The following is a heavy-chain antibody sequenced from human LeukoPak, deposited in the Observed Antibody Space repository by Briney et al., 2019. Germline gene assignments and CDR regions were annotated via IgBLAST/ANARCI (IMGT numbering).Heavy chain of an antibody. CDR2: ISAYNGNT. V-gene: IGHV1-18*01. CDR1: GYTFTSYG. J-gene: IGHJ6*02. Sequence: ASVRVSSTASGYTFTSYGISWVRQAPGQGLEWMGWISAYNGNTNYAQKLQGRVTMTTDTSTSTAYMELRSLRSDDTAVYYCARLGPRDIVVVPAAIFPNYYYYYGMDVWGQGTTVTVSS. CDR3: ARLGPRDIVVVPAAIFPNYYYYYGMDV. D-gene: IGHD2-2*01.